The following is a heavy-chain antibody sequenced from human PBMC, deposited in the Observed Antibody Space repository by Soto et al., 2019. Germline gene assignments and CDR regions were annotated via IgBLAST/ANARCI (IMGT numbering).Heavy chain of an antibody. Sequence: TSETLSLTCTVSGGSISSGGYYWGWIRQHPGKGLEWIGYIYYSGSTYYNPSLKSRVTISVDTSKNQFSLKLSSVTAADTAVYYCARKTSYGSGSYLESGAFDIWGQGTMVTVSS. CDR1: GGSISSGGYY. J-gene: IGHJ3*02. V-gene: IGHV4-31*03. D-gene: IGHD3-10*01. CDR2: IYYSGST. CDR3: ARKTSYGSGSYLESGAFDI.